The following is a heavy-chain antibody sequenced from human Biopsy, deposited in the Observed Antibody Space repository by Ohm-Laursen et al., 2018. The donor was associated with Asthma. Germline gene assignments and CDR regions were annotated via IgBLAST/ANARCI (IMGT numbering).Heavy chain of an antibody. D-gene: IGHD3-3*01. CDR2: ISYDGSNK. J-gene: IGHJ4*02. CDR1: GFTFSSYA. CDR3: ASQSSGPDFWSGYYYFDY. V-gene: IGHV3-30*03. Sequence: SLRLSCAASGFTFSSYAMSWVHQAPGKGLEWVAVISYDGSNKYYADSVKGRFTISRDNSKNTLYLQMNSLRAEDTAVYYCASQSSGPDFWSGYYYFDYWGQGTLVTVSS.